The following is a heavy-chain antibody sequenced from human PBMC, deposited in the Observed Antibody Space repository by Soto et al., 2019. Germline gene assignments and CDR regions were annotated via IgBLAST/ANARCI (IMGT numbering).Heavy chain of an antibody. J-gene: IGHJ6*02. CDR3: AKDVKYDFWSGYYTTYYYYYYGMDV. Sequence: PGGSLRLSCAASGFTFSSYGMHWVRQAPGKGLEWVAVISYDGSNKYYADSVKGRFTISRDNSKNTLYLQMNSLRAEDTAVYYCAKDVKYDFWSGYYTTYYYYYYGMDVWGQGTTVTVSS. CDR1: GFTFSSYG. D-gene: IGHD3-3*01. CDR2: ISYDGSNK. V-gene: IGHV3-30*18.